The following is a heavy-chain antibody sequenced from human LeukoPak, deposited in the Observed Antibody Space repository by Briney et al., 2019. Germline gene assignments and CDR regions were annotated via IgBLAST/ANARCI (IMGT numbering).Heavy chain of an antibody. J-gene: IGHJ6*02. CDR1: GFTFSSYS. CDR2: ISSSSSYI. CDR3: ARARKQWLVYYYYGMDV. Sequence: GGSLRLSCAASGFTFSSYSMNWVRQAPGKGLEWVSSISSSSSYIYYADSVKGRLTISRDNAKNSLYLQMNSLRAEDTAVYYCARARKQWLVYYYYGMDVWGQGTTVTVSS. D-gene: IGHD6-19*01. V-gene: IGHV3-21*01.